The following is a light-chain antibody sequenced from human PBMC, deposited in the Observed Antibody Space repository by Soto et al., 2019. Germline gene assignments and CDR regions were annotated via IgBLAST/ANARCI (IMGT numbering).Light chain of an antibody. J-gene: IGKJ1*01. CDR2: GAS. Sequence: EIVMTQSPATLSVSPGERATLSCRASRSVSSNLAWYQQKPGQAPRLLIHGASTRATGIPARFSGSGSGTEFTLTISSLQSEDFAVYYCQQYDNWPRTLGQGTKVDIK. CDR1: RSVSSN. CDR3: QQYDNWPRT. V-gene: IGKV3-15*01.